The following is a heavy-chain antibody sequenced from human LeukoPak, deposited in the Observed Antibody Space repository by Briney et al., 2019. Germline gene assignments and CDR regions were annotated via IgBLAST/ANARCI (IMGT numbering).Heavy chain of an antibody. J-gene: IGHJ3*02. Sequence: ETLSLTCAVYGGSFSGYYWSWIRQAPGKGLEWVANIKQDGSEKYYVDSVKGRFTISRDNAKNSLYLQMNSLRAEDTAVYYCARDSAGAVAGENAFDIWGQGTMVTVSS. CDR1: GGSFSGYY. CDR3: ARDSAGAVAGENAFDI. D-gene: IGHD6-19*01. CDR2: IKQDGSEK. V-gene: IGHV3-7*01.